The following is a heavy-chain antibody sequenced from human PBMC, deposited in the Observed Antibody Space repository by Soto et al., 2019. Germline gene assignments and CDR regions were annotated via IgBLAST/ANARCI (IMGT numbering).Heavy chain of an antibody. CDR1: GFTFSSYS. J-gene: IGHJ4*02. CDR3: ARGVQIIVLLPAAIDY. Sequence: EVQLVESGGGLVQPGESLRLSCAASGFTFSSYSMNWVRQAPGKGLEWVSYIHNSSSTIYYADSVRGRFTISRDNAKNSQYLQMNSLRDENTALYYCARGVQIIVLLPAAIDYWGQGTLVTVSS. V-gene: IGHV3-48*02. D-gene: IGHD2-2*01. CDR2: IHNSSSTI.